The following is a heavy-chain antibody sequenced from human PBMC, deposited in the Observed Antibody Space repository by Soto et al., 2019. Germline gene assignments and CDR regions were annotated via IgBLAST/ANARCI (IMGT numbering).Heavy chain of an antibody. CDR3: AGQTFTIAAASYGRSNWFDP. Sequence: SETLSLACTASGGSITSSIHFWVWFRQPPGKVLEWIGTIYFTGNTYYTPSLKSRLTMSIDTSKNEFSLRLNSVTAADTAVYYCAGQTFTIAAASYGRSNWFDPWGPGTLVTVSS. J-gene: IGHJ5*02. V-gene: IGHV4-39*01. D-gene: IGHD6-25*01. CDR2: IYFTGNT. CDR1: GGSITSSIHF.